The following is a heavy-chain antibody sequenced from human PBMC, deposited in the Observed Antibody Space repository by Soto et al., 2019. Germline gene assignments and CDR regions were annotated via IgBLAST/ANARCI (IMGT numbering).Heavy chain of an antibody. CDR2: IYYSGST. CDR1: GGSISSGGYY. D-gene: IGHD3-10*01. V-gene: IGHV4-31*03. Sequence: LALTCTVSGGSISSGGYYWSWIRQHPGKGLEWIGYIYYSGSTYYNPSLKSRVTISVDTSKNQFSLKLSSVTAADTAVYYCARAGRMVRGVPYGMDVWGQGTTVTVS. J-gene: IGHJ6*02. CDR3: ARAGRMVRGVPYGMDV.